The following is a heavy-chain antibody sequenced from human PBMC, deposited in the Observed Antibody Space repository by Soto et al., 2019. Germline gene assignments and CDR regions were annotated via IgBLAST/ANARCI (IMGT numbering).Heavy chain of an antibody. CDR1: GFTFSTYA. Sequence: QVQLVESGGGVVQPGRSLRLSCAASGFTFSTYAMHWVRQAPGKGPEWVAVISYDGRNKFYADSVKGRFTASRDNSKNTVYLQMNSLRAEDTAVYYCARLKITFDSWGQGTLVSVS. CDR2: ISYDGRNK. V-gene: IGHV3-30*04. CDR3: ARLKITFDS. J-gene: IGHJ3*02.